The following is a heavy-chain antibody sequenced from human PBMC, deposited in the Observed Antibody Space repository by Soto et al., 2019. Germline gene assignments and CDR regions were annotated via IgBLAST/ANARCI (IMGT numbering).Heavy chain of an antibody. V-gene: IGHV1-69*06. CDR1: GGTFSSYA. Sequence: QVQLVQSGAEVKKPGSSVKVSCKASGGTFSSYAISWVRQAPGQGLEWMGGIIPIFGTANYAQKFQGRVTITADKSTSTAYMDLSSLRSEDTAVYYCARGSCSGGSCYSFYYYYGMDVWGQGTTVTVSS. J-gene: IGHJ6*02. CDR2: IIPIFGTA. D-gene: IGHD2-15*01. CDR3: ARGSCSGGSCYSFYYYYGMDV.